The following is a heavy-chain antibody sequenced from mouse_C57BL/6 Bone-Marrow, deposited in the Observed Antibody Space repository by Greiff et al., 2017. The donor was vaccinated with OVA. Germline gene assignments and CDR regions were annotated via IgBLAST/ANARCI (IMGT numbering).Heavy chain of an antibody. CDR1: GFTFSSYG. D-gene: IGHD1-1*01. Sequence: EVKLVESGGDLVKPGGSLKLSCAASGFTFSSYGMSWVRQTPDKRLEWVATISSGGSYTYYPDSVKGRFTISRDNAKNTLYLQMSSLKSEDTAMYYCARQGYYYGSNYAMDYWGQGTSVTVSS. CDR3: ARQGYYYGSNYAMDY. CDR2: ISSGGSYT. V-gene: IGHV5-6*01. J-gene: IGHJ4*01.